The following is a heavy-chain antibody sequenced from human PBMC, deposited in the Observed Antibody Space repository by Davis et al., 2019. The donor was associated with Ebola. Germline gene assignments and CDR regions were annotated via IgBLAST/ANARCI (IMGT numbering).Heavy chain of an antibody. D-gene: IGHD2-8*01. V-gene: IGHV3-49*03. CDR1: GFTFGDYA. Sequence: GESLKISCTASGFTFGDYAMSWFRQAPGKGLEWVGFIRSKAYGGTTEYAASVKGRFTISRDDSKSIAYLQMNSLKTEDTAVYYCTRVVYAYWFDPWGQGTLVTVSS. J-gene: IGHJ5*02. CDR3: TRVVYAYWFDP. CDR2: IRSKAYGGTT.